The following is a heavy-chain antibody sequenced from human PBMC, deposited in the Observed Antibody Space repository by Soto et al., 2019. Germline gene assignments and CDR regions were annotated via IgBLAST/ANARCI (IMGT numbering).Heavy chain of an antibody. CDR1: GYSFTSYW. D-gene: IGHD3-10*01. J-gene: IGHJ3*02. CDR2: IYPGDSDT. Sequence: GQPLSISCKGSGYSFTSYWSGWVRQMTGKGLEWMGIIYPGDSDTRYSPSFQGQVTISADKSISTAYLQWSSLKASDTAMYYCARRVRGVIITDAFDIWGQGTMVTVSS. V-gene: IGHV5-51*01. CDR3: ARRVRGVIITDAFDI.